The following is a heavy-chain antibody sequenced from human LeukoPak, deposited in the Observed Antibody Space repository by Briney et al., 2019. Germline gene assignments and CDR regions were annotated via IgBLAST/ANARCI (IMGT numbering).Heavy chain of an antibody. Sequence: GGSLRLSCAASGFTFSDYYMTWIRQAPGKGLEWLSYISSSGSTIYYADSVKGRFTISRDNAKNPLYLQMNSLRAEDTAVYYCARSRGGEQQLIFNYWGQGTLVTVSS. V-gene: IGHV3-11*01. D-gene: IGHD6-13*01. CDR2: ISSSGSTI. J-gene: IGHJ4*02. CDR1: GFTFSDYY. CDR3: ARSRGGEQQLIFNY.